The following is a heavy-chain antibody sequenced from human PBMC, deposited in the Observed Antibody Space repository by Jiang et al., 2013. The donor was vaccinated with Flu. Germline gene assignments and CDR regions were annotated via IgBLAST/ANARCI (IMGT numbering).Heavy chain of an antibody. V-gene: IGHV1-18*01. J-gene: IGHJ6*02. D-gene: IGHD6-13*01. CDR3: ARSEALGRIAAAGKYYYYYGYGR. Sequence: GQGLEWMGWISAYNGNTNYAQKLQGRVTMTTDTSTSTAYMELRSLRSDDTAVYYCARSEALGRIAAAGKYYYYYGYGRLGPRDHGHRLL. CDR2: ISAYNGNT.